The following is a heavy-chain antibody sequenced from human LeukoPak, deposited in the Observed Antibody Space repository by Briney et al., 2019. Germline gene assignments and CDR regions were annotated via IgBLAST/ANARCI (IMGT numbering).Heavy chain of an antibody. Sequence: SETLSLTCAVYGGSFSGYYWSWIRQPPGKGLGWIGEINHSGSTNYNPSLKSRVTISVDTSKNQFSLKLSSVTAADTAVYYCASKNYDFWSGYYRDYGKNWFDPWGQGTLVTVSS. V-gene: IGHV4-34*01. J-gene: IGHJ5*02. CDR3: ASKNYDFWSGYYRDYGKNWFDP. CDR1: GGSFSGYY. D-gene: IGHD3-3*01. CDR2: INHSGST.